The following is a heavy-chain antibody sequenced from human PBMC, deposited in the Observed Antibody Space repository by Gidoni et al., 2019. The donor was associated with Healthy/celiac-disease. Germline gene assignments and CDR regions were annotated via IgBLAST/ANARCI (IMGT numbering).Heavy chain of an antibody. J-gene: IGHJ4*02. CDR3: ASAEGDIVVVVAATSFEGLGGY. V-gene: IGHV3-30-3*01. D-gene: IGHD2-15*01. CDR2: ISYYGSNK. CDR1: GFTFSSYA. Sequence: QVQLVESGGGVVHPGRSLRLSCAASGFTFSSYAMHWVRQAPGKGLEWVAVISYYGSNKYYADSVKGRFTISRDNSKNTLYLQMNSLRAEDTAVYYCASAEGDIVVVVAATSFEGLGGYWGQGTLVTVSS.